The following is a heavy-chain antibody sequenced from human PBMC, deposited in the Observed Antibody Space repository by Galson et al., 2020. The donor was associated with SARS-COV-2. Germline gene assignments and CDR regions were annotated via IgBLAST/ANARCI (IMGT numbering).Heavy chain of an antibody. V-gene: IGHV1-24*01. CDR2: FDPEDGDT. CDR1: GYTLTELS. J-gene: IGHJ6*02. CDR3: ATGFVVRGVITQYYYYYGMDV. D-gene: IGHD3-10*01. Sequence: ASVKVSCKVSGYTLTELSMHWVRQAPGQGLEWMGGFDPEDGDTIYAQKFQGRVTMTADTSTDTAYMELSSLRSEDTAVYYCATGFVVRGVITQYYYYYGMDVWGQGTTVTVSS.